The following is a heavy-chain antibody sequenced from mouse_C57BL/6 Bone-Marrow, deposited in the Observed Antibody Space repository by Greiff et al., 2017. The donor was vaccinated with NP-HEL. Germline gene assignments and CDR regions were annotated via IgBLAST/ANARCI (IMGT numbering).Heavy chain of an antibody. CDR3: TNATVIATKGFDD. J-gene: IGHJ1*03. CDR2: IDPENGDT. Sequence: EVQLQQSGAELVRPGASVKLSCPASGFNIKDDYMHWVKQRPEQGLEWIGWIDPENGDTEYASKFQGKATLTANTSSNTAYLQLRSLTSKDTAVYSCTNATVIATKGFDDWGTGTPVTVSS. D-gene: IGHD1-1*01. V-gene: IGHV14-4*01. CDR1: GFNIKDDY.